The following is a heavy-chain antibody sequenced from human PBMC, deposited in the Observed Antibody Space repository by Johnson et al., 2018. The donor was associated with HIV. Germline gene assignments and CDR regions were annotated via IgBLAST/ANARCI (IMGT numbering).Heavy chain of an antibody. CDR3: ARDPSPIVGATYAFDI. J-gene: IGHJ3*02. CDR1: GFTFSSYG. V-gene: IGHV3-33*01. Sequence: QMLLVESGGGVVQPGRSLRLSCAASGFTFSSYGMHWVRQAPGKGLEWVAVIWYDGSNKYYADSVKGRFTISRDNSKNTLYLQMNSLRAEDTAVYYCARDPSPIVGATYAFDIWGQGTTVTVSS. D-gene: IGHD1-26*01. CDR2: IWYDGSNK.